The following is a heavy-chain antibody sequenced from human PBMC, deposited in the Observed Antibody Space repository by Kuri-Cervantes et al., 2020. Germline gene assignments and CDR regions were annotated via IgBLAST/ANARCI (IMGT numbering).Heavy chain of an antibody. CDR1: GYSISSGYY. CDR3: ARCGLGVGVWGNRGFDY. CDR2: IYHSGST. Sequence: SETLSLTCAVSGYSISSGYYWGWIRQPPGKGLEWIGSIYHSGSTYYNPSLKSRVTISVDTSKNQFSLKLSSVTAADTAVYCCARCGLGVGVWGNRGFDYWGQGTLVTVSS. D-gene: IGHD3-16*01. V-gene: IGHV4-38-2*01. J-gene: IGHJ4*02.